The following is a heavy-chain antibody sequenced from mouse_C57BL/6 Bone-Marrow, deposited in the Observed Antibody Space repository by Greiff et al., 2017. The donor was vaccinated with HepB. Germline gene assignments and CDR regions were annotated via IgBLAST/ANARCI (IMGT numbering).Heavy chain of an antibody. CDR2: IDPSDSET. Sequence: VQLQQPGAELVRPGSSVKLSCKASGYTFTSYWMHWVKQRPIQGLEWIGNIDPSDSETHYNQKFKDKATLTVDKSSSTAYMQLSSLTSEDSAVYYGAREDWDWYFDVWGTGTTVTVSS. J-gene: IGHJ1*03. D-gene: IGHD4-1*01. CDR1: GYTFTSYW. V-gene: IGHV1-52*01. CDR3: AREDWDWYFDV.